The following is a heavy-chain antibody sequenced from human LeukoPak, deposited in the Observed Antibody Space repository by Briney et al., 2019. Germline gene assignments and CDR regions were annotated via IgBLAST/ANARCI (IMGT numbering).Heavy chain of an antibody. D-gene: IGHD3-3*01. J-gene: IGHJ6*03. CDR2: IYYSGST. CDR3: ARVRATLFGVAMDYMDV. CDR1: GGSISSYY. V-gene: IGHV4-59*08. Sequence: PSEALSLTCTVSGGSISSYYWSWIRQPPGKGLEWIGYIYYSGSTNYKPSLTSRVTISVDTSNNQLSLKLSSVTAADTAVYYCARVRATLFGVAMDYMDVWGKGTTVTVSS.